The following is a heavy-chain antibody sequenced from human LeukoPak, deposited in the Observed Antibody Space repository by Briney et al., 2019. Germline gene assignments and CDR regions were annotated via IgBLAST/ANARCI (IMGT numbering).Heavy chain of an antibody. CDR1: GFTFSSYG. CDR2: ISYDGRNK. Sequence: GGSLRLSCAASGFTFSSYGMHWVRQAPGKGLEWVAVISYDGRNKYYADSVKGRFTISRDNSKNTLYLQMDSLRAEDTAVYYCAREPSDIALDVWGQGTTVTVSS. J-gene: IGHJ6*02. V-gene: IGHV3-30*03. CDR3: AREPSDIALDV. D-gene: IGHD2-15*01.